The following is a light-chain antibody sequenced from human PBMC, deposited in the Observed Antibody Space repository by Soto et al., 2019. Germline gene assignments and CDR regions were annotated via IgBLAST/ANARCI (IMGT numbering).Light chain of an antibody. V-gene: IGKV3-20*01. Sequence: EIVLTQSPGTLSLSPGERATLSCRARQNVSSSYLAWYQQKPGQAPRLLIYGASSRATGIPDRFSGSGSGTHFTLTISILEPEDFSVYYCQQYGSSPGTFGQGTKVEIK. CDR1: QNVSSSY. CDR3: QQYGSSPGT. CDR2: GAS. J-gene: IGKJ1*01.